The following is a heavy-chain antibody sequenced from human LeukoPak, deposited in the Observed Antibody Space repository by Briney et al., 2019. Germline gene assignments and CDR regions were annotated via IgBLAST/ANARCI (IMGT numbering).Heavy chain of an antibody. CDR1: GCTFTGYY. D-gene: IGHD3-22*01. CDR2: INPNSGGT. CDR3: ARGGAYYDSCGYPFGY. J-gene: IGHJ4*02. V-gene: IGHV1-2*06. Sequence: ASVKVSCKASGCTFTGYYMHWVRQAPGQGLEWMGRINPNSGGTNYAQKFQGRVTMTRDTSISTAYMELSRLRSDDTAVYYCARGGAYYDSCGYPFGYWGQGTLVTVSS.